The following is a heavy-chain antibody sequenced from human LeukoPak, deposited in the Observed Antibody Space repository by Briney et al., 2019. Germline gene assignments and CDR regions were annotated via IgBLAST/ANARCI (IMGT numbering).Heavy chain of an antibody. V-gene: IGHV3-30-3*01. CDR1: GFTFSSYA. J-gene: IGHJ3*02. Sequence: PGGSLRLSCAATGFTFSSYAMHWVRQAPGKGLEWVAVISYDGSNKYYADSVKGRFTISRGNAKNSLYLQMNSLRAEDTAVYYCARILLRAFDIWGQGTMVTVSS. CDR2: ISYDGSNK. D-gene: IGHD3-10*01. CDR3: ARILLRAFDI.